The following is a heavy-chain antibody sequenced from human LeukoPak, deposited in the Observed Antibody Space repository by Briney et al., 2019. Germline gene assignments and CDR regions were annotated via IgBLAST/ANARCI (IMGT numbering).Heavy chain of an antibody. CDR3: ARSSTMVRGDLVGY. J-gene: IGHJ4*02. D-gene: IGHD3-10*01. CDR1: GYTFTGFH. Sequence: ASVKVSCKASGYTFTGFHMHWVRQAPGQGLEWMGWINPNSGGTNYAQNFQGRVTMTRDTSISTAYMELSSLRSEDTAVYYCARSSTMVRGDLVGYWGQGTLVTVSS. V-gene: IGHV1-2*02. CDR2: INPNSGGT.